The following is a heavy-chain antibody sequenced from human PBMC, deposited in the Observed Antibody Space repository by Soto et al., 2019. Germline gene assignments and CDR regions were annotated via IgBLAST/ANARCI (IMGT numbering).Heavy chain of an antibody. CDR1: GFTFSSYA. D-gene: IGHD1-1*01. V-gene: IGHV3-23*01. Sequence: GGSLRLSCAASGFTFSSYAMSCVRQAPGKGLEWVSAISGSGGSTYYADSVKGRFTISRDNSKNTLYLQMNSLRAEDTAVYYCATNWNEALFCDYWGQGTLVTVPQ. CDR2: ISGSGGST. J-gene: IGHJ4*02. CDR3: ATNWNEALFCDY.